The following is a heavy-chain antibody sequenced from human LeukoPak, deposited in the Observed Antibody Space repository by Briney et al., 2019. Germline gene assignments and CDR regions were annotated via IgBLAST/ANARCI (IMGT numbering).Heavy chain of an antibody. CDR3: ARVDTAMAFDY. CDR2: IIPIFGTA. J-gene: IGHJ4*02. Sequence: ASVKVSCKASGGTFSSYAISWVRQAPGQGLEWMGGIIPIFGTANYAQKFQGRVTITADESTSTTYMELSSLRSEDTAVYYCARVDTAMAFDYWGQGTLVTVSS. D-gene: IGHD5-18*01. CDR1: GGTFSSYA. V-gene: IGHV1-69*13.